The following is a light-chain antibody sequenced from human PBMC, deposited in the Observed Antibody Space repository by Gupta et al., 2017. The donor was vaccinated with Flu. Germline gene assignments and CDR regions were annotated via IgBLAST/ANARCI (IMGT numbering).Light chain of an antibody. Sequence: DIVMTQSPDSLAVSLGERATINCKSSQSILYTSNNKNYLAWYQQKPGQPPKLLIYWASTRESGVPDRFSGSGSGKDFTLTISSLLAEDVAVYYCQQYYNTPTFGGGTKVEIK. V-gene: IGKV4-1*01. CDR1: QSILYTSNNKNY. CDR3: QQYYNTPT. CDR2: WAS. J-gene: IGKJ4*01.